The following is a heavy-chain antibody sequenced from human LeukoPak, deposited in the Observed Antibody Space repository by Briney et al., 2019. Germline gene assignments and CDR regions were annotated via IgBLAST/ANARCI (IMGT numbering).Heavy chain of an antibody. D-gene: IGHD3-22*01. CDR1: GGSISSGTYP. CDR3: ARGRPPYYYESSGFSPFDH. CDR2: THHSGIT. Sequence: PSQTLSLTCTVSGGSISSGTYPWAWIRQHPGKGPEWIGYTHHSGITYYNLSLKSRVTMSVDTSKNQFSLKLSSVTAADTAVYYCARGRPPYYYESSGFSPFDHWGQGTLVTVSS. V-gene: IGHV4-31*03. J-gene: IGHJ4*02.